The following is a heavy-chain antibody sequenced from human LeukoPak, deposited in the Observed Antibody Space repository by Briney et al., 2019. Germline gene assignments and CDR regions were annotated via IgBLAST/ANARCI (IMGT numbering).Heavy chain of an antibody. D-gene: IGHD2-15*01. J-gene: IGHJ5*02. CDR3: ARRPPYNDIVVVVAARPSTNWFDP. CDR2: IYYSGST. CDR1: GGSISSYY. Sequence: SETLSLTCTVSGGSISSYYWSWIRQPPGKGLEWIGYIYYSGSTNYNPSLKSRVTISVDTSKNQFSLKLSSVTAADTAVYYCARRPPYNDIVVVVAARPSTNWFDPWGQGTLVTVSS. V-gene: IGHV4-59*12.